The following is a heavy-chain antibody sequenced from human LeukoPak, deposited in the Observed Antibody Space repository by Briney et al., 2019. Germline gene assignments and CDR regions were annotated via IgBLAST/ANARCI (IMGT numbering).Heavy chain of an antibody. Sequence: TSETLCLTCTVSGGSISTYYCSWIRQSPGNGLEWIGYMDYSGSTSYNPSLKSRVTISVDTAKNQFSLKLSSVTAADTAVYYCASLRHYYDSGGYYYGYFQHWGQGTLVTVSS. D-gene: IGHD3-22*01. CDR2: MDYSGST. V-gene: IGHV4-59*01. CDR3: ASLRHYYDSGGYYYGYFQH. CDR1: GGSISTYY. J-gene: IGHJ1*01.